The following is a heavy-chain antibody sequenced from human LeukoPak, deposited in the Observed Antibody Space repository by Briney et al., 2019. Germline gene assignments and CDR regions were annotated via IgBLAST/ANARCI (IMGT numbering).Heavy chain of an antibody. CDR3: ARAGITSGWVQNMDY. CDR1: GYTFTRSG. CDR2: ISAYNGNT. J-gene: IGHJ4*02. V-gene: IGHV1-18*01. D-gene: IGHD6-19*01. Sequence: ASVKVSCKASGYTFTRSGINWVPHAPGQGLEWMGWISAYNGNTKHAQKLQGRVTMTTGTSTSTAYMELRSLRSDDTAVYYCARAGITSGWVQNMDYWGQGTLVTVSS.